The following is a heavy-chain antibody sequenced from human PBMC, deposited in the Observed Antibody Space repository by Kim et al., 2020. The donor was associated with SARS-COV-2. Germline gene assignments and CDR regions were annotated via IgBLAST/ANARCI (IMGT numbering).Heavy chain of an antibody. D-gene: IGHD3-22*01. V-gene: IGHV4-59*01. CDR3: ARHTYYYDSSGFIPLGAFDI. Sequence: SETLSLTCTVSGGSISSYYWSWIRQPPGKGLEWIGYIYYSGSTNYNPSLKSRVTISVDTSKNQFSLKLSSVTAADTAVYYCARHTYYYDSSGFIPLGAFDIWGQGTMVTVSS. CDR2: IYYSGST. CDR1: GGSISSYY. J-gene: IGHJ3*02.